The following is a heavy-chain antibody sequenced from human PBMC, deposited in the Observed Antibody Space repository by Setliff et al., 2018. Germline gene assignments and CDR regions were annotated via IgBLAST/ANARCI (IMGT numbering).Heavy chain of an antibody. J-gene: IGHJ6*02. CDR2: INHSGST. CDR1: GGSFSGYY. Sequence: PSETLSLTCAVYGGSFSGYYWSWIRQPPGKGLEWIGEINHSGSTNYNPSLKSRVTISVDTSKNQFSLKLSSVTAADTAVYYCASTAHYDSSGYPRNLYYYGMDVWGQGTTVTVSS. CDR3: ASTAHYDSSGYPRNLYYYGMDV. D-gene: IGHD3-22*01. V-gene: IGHV4-34*01.